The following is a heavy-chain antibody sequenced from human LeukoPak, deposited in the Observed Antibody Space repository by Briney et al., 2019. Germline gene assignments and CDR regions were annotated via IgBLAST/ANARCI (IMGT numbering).Heavy chain of an antibody. CDR2: IIPIFGTA. CDR3: ARDSRSSWYRGYYYYYYMDV. D-gene: IGHD6-13*01. J-gene: IGHJ6*03. Sequence: ASVKVSCKASGGTFSSYGISWLRQAPGQGLEWMGGIIPIFGTANYAQKFQGRVTITTDESTSTAYMELSSLRSEDTAVYYCARDSRSSWYRGYYYYYYMDVWGKGTTVTVSS. V-gene: IGHV1-69*05. CDR1: GGTFSSYG.